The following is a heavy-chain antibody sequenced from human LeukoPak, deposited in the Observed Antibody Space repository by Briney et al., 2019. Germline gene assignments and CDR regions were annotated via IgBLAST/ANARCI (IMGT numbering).Heavy chain of an antibody. CDR2: INYSGFT. CDR1: GDSISGYY. J-gene: IGHJ4*02. Sequence: SETLSLTCTVSGDSISGYYWSWIRQPPGKGLEWIGYINYSGFTKYNPSVKRRITLSVDTPKNQFSLNLTSVTAADTAIYYCARHVKIPVAGFDYWGQGTPVTVSS. CDR3: ARHVKIPVAGFDY. D-gene: IGHD6-19*01. V-gene: IGHV4-59*08.